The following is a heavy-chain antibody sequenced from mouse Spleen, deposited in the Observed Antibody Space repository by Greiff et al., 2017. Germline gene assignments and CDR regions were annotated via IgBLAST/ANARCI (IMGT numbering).Heavy chain of an antibody. CDR2: ISSGGGNT. CDR1: GFTFSSYA. V-gene: IGHV5-9-3*01. J-gene: IGHJ2*01. CDR3: ARHNNFDY. Sequence: EVQLVESGGGLVKLGGSLKLSCAASGFTFSSYAMSWVRQTPEKRLEWVATISSGGGNTYYPDSVKGRFTISRDNAKNTLYLQMSSLKSEDTAMYYCARHNNFDYWGQGTTLTVSS.